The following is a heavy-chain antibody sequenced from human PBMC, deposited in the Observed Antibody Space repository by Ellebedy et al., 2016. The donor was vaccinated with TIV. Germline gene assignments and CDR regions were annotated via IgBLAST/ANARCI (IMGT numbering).Heavy chain of an antibody. CDR2: INQDGSDK. Sequence: GESLKISCGASGFSFRSYWMTWVRQAPGKGLEWVANINQDGSDKYYVDSVRGRFTISRDNAKNSLYLQMHSLRAEDTSVYYCTTDGSYGDYRFPAHAFTMWGQGTMVTVSS. CDR1: GFSFRSYW. V-gene: IGHV3-7*01. J-gene: IGHJ3*02. D-gene: IGHD4-17*01. CDR3: TTDGSYGDYRFPAHAFTM.